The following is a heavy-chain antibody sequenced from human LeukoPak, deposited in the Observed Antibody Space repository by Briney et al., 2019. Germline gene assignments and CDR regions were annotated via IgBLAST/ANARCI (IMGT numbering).Heavy chain of an antibody. Sequence: GGSLRLSCAASGFTFSGSALHWVRQASGKGLEWVGRIKTKVNNYATAYAASVKGRFTISRDDSKNTAYLQMNSLKTEDTAVYYCARGGYSYGYNWFDPWGQGTLVTVSS. V-gene: IGHV3-73*01. CDR2: IKTKVNNYAT. CDR1: GFTFSGSA. CDR3: ARGGYSYGYNWFDP. D-gene: IGHD5-18*01. J-gene: IGHJ5*02.